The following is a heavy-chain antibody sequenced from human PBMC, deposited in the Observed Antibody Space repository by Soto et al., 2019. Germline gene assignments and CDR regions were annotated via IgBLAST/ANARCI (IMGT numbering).Heavy chain of an antibody. CDR1: GYNFSRNW. CDR3: ARGGGYDPTHYFDY. Sequence: PGESLKISCKGSGYNFSRNWIAWVRQMPGKGLEFMGIIYPGDSDTRYNPSFQGQVTISADKSISTAYLQWSSLKASDTAMYYCARGGGYDPTHYFDYWGQGTLVTVSS. CDR2: IYPGDSDT. V-gene: IGHV5-51*01. J-gene: IGHJ4*02. D-gene: IGHD5-12*01.